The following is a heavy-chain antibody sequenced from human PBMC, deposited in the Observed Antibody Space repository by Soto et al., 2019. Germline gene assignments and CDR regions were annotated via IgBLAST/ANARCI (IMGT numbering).Heavy chain of an antibody. D-gene: IGHD5-18*01. CDR3: ASPFVAVVLKGGGS. CDR2: TNYNGNA. J-gene: IGHJ5*02. V-gene: IGHV4-39*01. Sequence: QLQLQESGPGLVKPSETLSLTCTVSGGSIDRSNYYWDWIRQSPGKGLEWIGTTNYNGNAYYNPSPKSRVTMSADTPKNRCPLRLISVTAAAAAVDYCASPFVAVVLKGGGSWGQGTLVSVSS. CDR1: GGSIDRSNYY.